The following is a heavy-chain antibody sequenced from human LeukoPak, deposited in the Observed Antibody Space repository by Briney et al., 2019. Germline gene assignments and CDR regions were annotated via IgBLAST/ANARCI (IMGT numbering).Heavy chain of an antibody. CDR1: GFTFSSYA. J-gene: IGHJ6*02. V-gene: IGHV3-30-3*01. Sequence: PGGSLRLSCAASGFTFSSYAMSWVRQTPGQGLEWVAVISYDGSNKYYADSVKGRFTISRDNSKNTLYLQMNSLRAEDTAVYYCARTFYSSSWYANYYYYGMDVWGQGTTVTVSS. CDR2: ISYDGSNK. CDR3: ARTFYSSSWYANYYYYGMDV. D-gene: IGHD6-13*01.